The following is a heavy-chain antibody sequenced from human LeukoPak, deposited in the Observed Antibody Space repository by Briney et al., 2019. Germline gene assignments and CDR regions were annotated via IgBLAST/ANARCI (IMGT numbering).Heavy chain of an antibody. D-gene: IGHD6-13*01. V-gene: IGHV4-59*01. J-gene: IGHJ6*02. Sequence: PSETLSLTCSVSGGSISNYYWSWIRQSPGMGLEWIGCIYYSGSTSYDPSFKSRVNMSVDTSKNQFSLKLSSVTAADTAVYYCARDIRVGSSPERYYYYYGMDVWGQGTTVTVSS. CDR3: ARDIRVGSSPERYYYYYGMDV. CDR2: IYYSGST. CDR1: GGSISNYY.